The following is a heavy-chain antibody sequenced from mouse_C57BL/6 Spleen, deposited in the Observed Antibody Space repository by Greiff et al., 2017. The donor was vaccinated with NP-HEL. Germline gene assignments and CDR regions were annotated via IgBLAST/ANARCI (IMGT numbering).Heavy chain of an antibody. CDR3: ARSYKTAQATDY. D-gene: IGHD3-2*02. CDR2: IDPSDSYT. CDR1: GYTFTSYW. Sequence: QVQLQQSGAELVMPGASVKLSCKASGYTFTSYWMHWVKQRPGQGLEWIGEIDPSDSYTNYNQKFKGKSTLTVDKSSSTAYMQLSSLTSEDSAVYYCARSYKTAQATDYWGQGTTLTVSS. J-gene: IGHJ2*01. V-gene: IGHV1-69*01.